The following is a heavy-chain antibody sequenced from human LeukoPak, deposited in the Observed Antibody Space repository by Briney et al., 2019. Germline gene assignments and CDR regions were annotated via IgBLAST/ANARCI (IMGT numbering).Heavy chain of an antibody. CDR1: GGSISSYY. J-gene: IGHJ4*02. CDR3: ARHGNDYFDY. V-gene: IGHV4-59*04. Sequence: PSETLSLTCTVSGGSISSYYWSWIRQPPGKGLEWIGSIYHSGSTYYNPSLKSRVTISVDRSKNQFSLKLSSVTAADTAVYYCARHGNDYFDYWGQGTLVTVSS. CDR2: IYHSGST.